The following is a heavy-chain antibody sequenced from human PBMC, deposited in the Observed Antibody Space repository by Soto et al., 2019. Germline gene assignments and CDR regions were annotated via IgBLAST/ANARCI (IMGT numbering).Heavy chain of an antibody. D-gene: IGHD2-2*01. Sequence: QVQLVQSGGEVKRPGASVKVSCKTSGYTFSNYGITWVRQAPGQPLEWLGWISLYSDGTNYAQKFQGRVSITTDTSTTTAYMELRSLRSDVTAVYYGARVVPGSEAWFGPWGQGTLVTVSS. J-gene: IGHJ5*02. CDR1: GYTFSNYG. CDR3: ARVVPGSEAWFGP. CDR2: ISLYSDGT. V-gene: IGHV1-18*01.